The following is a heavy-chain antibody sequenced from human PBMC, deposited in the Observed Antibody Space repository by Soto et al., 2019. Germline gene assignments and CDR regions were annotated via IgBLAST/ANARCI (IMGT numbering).Heavy chain of an antibody. CDR3: ARGHLGAFDI. J-gene: IGHJ3*02. V-gene: IGHV3-11*01. Sequence: QVQLVESGGGLVKPGGSLRLSCAASGFSFSGSYMSWIRQAPGKGLEWVSYIRSGGSNEYYAASVRGRFAISRDDAKNSLYLQLNSLRADDTAVYYCARGHLGAFDIWGQGTMVTVSS. CDR2: IRSGGSNE. CDR1: GFSFSGSY.